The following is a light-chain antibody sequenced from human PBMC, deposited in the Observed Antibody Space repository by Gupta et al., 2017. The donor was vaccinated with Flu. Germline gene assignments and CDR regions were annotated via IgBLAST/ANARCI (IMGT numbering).Light chain of an antibody. V-gene: IGKV3-11*01. Sequence: TQSPSTLSLSPGERATLSCRASQSINNYLVWYQHKPGQAPRLLVYDASNRATGIPDRFSGSGSGTDFTLTINSLEPEDFAVYYCQQRIDWHPNVTFGQGTQMEIK. CDR2: DAS. J-gene: IGKJ5*01. CDR1: QSINNY. CDR3: QQRIDWHPNVT.